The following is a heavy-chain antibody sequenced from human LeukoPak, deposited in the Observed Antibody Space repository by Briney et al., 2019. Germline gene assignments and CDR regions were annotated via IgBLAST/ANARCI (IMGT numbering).Heavy chain of an antibody. J-gene: IGHJ4*02. Sequence: SETLSLTCTVSGGSISSYYWSWIRQPPGKGLEWIGYIYYSGSTNYNPSLKSRVTISVDTPKNQFSLKLSSVTAADTAVYYCARDMGDYSGSYFDYWGQGTLVTVSS. CDR3: ARDMGDYSGSYFDY. CDR2: IYYSGST. V-gene: IGHV4-59*01. D-gene: IGHD1-26*01. CDR1: GGSISSYY.